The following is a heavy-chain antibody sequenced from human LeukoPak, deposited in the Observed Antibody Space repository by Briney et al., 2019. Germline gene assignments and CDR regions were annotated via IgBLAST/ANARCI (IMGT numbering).Heavy chain of an antibody. Sequence: PSETLSLTCTVSGGSISSSSYYWGWIRQPPGKGLEWIGSIYYSGSTYYNPSLKSRVTISVDTSKNQFSLKLSSVTAADTAVYYCARDRSVSSSPGMDVWGQGTTVTVSS. V-gene: IGHV4-39*07. D-gene: IGHD6-6*01. J-gene: IGHJ6*02. CDR1: GGSISSSSYY. CDR2: IYYSGST. CDR3: ARDRSVSSSPGMDV.